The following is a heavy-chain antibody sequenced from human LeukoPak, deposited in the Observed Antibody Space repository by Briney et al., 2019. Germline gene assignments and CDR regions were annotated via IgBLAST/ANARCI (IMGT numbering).Heavy chain of an antibody. D-gene: IGHD3-16*01. CDR2: SRNRANSHTT. V-gene: IGHV3-72*01. J-gene: IGHJ3*02. CDR3: TRDGGNSGNTAFDI. CDR1: GFSLSDQF. Sequence: PGGSLRLSYAASGFSLSDQFMDWVRQAPGKGLEWIGRSRNRANSHTTEYAASVKGRFTISRDDSGNLMYLQMNSLKIEDTAVYFCTRDGGNSGNTAFDIWGQGTEVTVSS.